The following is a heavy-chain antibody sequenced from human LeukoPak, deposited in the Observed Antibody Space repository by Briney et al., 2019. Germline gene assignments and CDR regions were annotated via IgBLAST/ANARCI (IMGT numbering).Heavy chain of an antibody. CDR3: ARLDYYDGWFDP. Sequence: PSGTLSLTCAVSGASISSSHWWTWVRQPPGKGLEWIGEIYHSGRTNYSPPLQSRITISVDTSKNQFSLKLSSVTAADTAVYYCARLDYYDGWFDPWGQGTLVTVSS. J-gene: IGHJ5*02. D-gene: IGHD3-22*01. V-gene: IGHV4-4*02. CDR1: GASISSSHW. CDR2: IYHSGRT.